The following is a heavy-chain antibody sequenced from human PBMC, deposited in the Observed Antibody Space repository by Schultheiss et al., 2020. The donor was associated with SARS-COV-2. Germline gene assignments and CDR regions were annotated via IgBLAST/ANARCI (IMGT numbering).Heavy chain of an antibody. D-gene: IGHD4-23*01. V-gene: IGHV1-69*06. CDR3: ARTVVTRFDY. Sequence: SVKVSCKASGGTFSSYAISWVRQAPGRGLEWMGGIIPIFDTPNYAQKFQDRVTITADKSTSTAYMELRSLRSDDTAVYYCARTVVTRFDYWGQGTLVTVSS. CDR1: GGTFSSYA. J-gene: IGHJ4*02. CDR2: IIPIFDTP.